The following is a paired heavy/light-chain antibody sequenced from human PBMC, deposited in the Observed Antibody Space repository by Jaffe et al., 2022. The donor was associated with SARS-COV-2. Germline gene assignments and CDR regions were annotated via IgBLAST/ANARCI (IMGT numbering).Heavy chain of an antibody. J-gene: IGHJ4*02. CDR1: GDSIGSGYYY. CDR2: IYYTGST. CDR3: ASQRAAMVYYYFDY. Sequence: QLQLQESGPGLVKPSETLSLTCTVSGDSIGSGYYYWAWVRQPPGKGLEWIGSIYYTGSTYYNPSLKSRVTISADTPNNQFSLKLSSVTAADTAVYYCASQRAAMVYYYFDYWGQGTLVTVSS. D-gene: IGHD5-18*01. V-gene: IGHV4-39*01.
Light chain of an antibody. CDR2: ENN. V-gene: IGLV1-51*02. J-gene: IGLJ2*01. CDR3: GTWDSSLSAGV. Sequence: QSVLTQPPSVSAAPGQKVTISCSGSTSNIGNNYVSWYQQLPGTAPKLLIYENNKRPSGIPDRFSGSKSGTSATLGITGLQTGDEADYYCGTWDSSLSAGVFGGRTKLTVL. CDR1: TSNIGNNY.